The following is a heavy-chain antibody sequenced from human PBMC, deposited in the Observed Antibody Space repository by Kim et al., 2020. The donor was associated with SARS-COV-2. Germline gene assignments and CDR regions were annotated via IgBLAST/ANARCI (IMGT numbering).Heavy chain of an antibody. V-gene: IGHV4-39*01. J-gene: IGHJ4*02. CDR1: GGSISSSSYY. Sequence: SETLSLTCTVSGGSISSSSYYWGWIRQPPGKGLEWIGSIYYSGSTYYNPSLKSRVTISVDTSKNQFSLKLSSVTAADTAVYYCARGFGAGRGPERYQLLPGQFDYWVQGTLVTVSS. CDR3: ARGFGAGRGPERYQLLPGQFDY. CDR2: IYYSGST. D-gene: IGHD2-2*01.